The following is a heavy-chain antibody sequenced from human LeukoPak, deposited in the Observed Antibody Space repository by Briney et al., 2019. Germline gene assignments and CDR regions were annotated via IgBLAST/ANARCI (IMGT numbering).Heavy chain of an antibody. CDR2: IGIDSGNT. CDR1: GFTFSDYS. D-gene: IGHD5-24*01. V-gene: IGHV3-48*01. Sequence: GGSLRLSCAASGFTFSDYSMNWVRQAPGKGLEWISYIGIDSGNTNYADSVKGRFTISGDKAKNSLYLQMNSLRVEDTAVYYCARDYKYVFDICGQGTLGTASS. CDR3: ARDYKYVFDI. J-gene: IGHJ4*02.